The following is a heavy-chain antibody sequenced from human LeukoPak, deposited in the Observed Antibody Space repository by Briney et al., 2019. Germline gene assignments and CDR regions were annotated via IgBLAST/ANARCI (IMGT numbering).Heavy chain of an antibody. CDR3: ARADGTAAGTSPFDY. CDR2: TYYRSKWYN. J-gene: IGHJ4*02. V-gene: IGHV6-1*01. D-gene: IGHD6-13*01. Sequence: SQTLSLTCAISGDSVSSNSAAWNWIRQSPSRGLEWLGRTYYRSKWYNDYAVSVKSRITINPDTSKNQFSLQLNSVTPEDTAAYYCARADGTAAGTSPFDYWGQGTLVTVSS. CDR1: GDSVSSNSAA.